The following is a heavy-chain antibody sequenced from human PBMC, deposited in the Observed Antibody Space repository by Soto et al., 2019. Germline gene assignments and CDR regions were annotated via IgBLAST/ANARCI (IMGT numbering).Heavy chain of an antibody. CDR2: ISGRGDDT. J-gene: IGHJ4*02. Sequence: EVQLLESGGYLVQTGGSLRLSCEASGFTFSSYAMSWVRQAPGKGLEWVSTISGRGDDTYYTDSVKCRFTISRDNSKNSLYVHMNSLRAEDTAVYYCARAQPTYSSSYFDYWFQGTLVTVSS. D-gene: IGHD3-22*01. V-gene: IGHV3-23*01. CDR3: ARAQPTYSSSYFDY. CDR1: GFTFSSYA.